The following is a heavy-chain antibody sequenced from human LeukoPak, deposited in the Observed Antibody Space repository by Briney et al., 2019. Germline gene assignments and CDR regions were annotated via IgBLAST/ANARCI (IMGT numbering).Heavy chain of an antibody. CDR3: ASMVRDYFEY. Sequence: GGSLRLSCAASGFTFSSYSMNWVRQAPGKGLDYVSAISSNGGSTFYANSVKGRFTISRDNSKNTLYLQMGSLRPDDMAVYYCASMVRDYFEYWGQGTLVTVSS. J-gene: IGHJ4*02. CDR1: GFTFSSYS. D-gene: IGHD3-10*01. V-gene: IGHV3-64*01. CDR2: ISSNGGST.